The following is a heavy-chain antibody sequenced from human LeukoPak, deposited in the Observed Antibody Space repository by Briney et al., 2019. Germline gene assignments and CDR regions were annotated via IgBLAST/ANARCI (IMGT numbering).Heavy chain of an antibody. D-gene: IGHD2-8*02. CDR3: ATYTQHFGAPGGADY. CDR1: TLTFSGYW. Sequence: GGSLTLSCVVSTLTFSGYWMRWVRQAPGKGLEWVAAINKDGSEKRYVDSVEGRVTISRDNARNSVYLQMTSLGAEDTAVYYCATYTQHFGAPGGADYWGLGALVTVSS. J-gene: IGHJ4*02. CDR2: INKDGSEK. V-gene: IGHV3-7*03.